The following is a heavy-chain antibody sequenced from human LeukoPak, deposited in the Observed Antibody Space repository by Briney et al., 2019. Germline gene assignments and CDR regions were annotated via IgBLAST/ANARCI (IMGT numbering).Heavy chain of an antibody. CDR2: IYTSGST. V-gene: IGHV4-4*07. J-gene: IGHJ4*02. CDR1: GGSISSYY. Sequence: SETLSLTCTVSGGSISSYYWSWIRQPAGKGLEWIGRIYTSGSTNYNPSLKSRVTMSVDTSKNQFSLKLSSVTAADTAVYYCARLDCGGGSCYAFDYWGQGTLVTVSS. D-gene: IGHD2-15*01. CDR3: ARLDCGGGSCYAFDY.